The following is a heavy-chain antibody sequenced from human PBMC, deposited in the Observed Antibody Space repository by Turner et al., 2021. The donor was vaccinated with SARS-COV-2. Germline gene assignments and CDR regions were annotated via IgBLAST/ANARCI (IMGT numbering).Heavy chain of an antibody. V-gene: IGHV3-53*01. CDR1: GVTVSSNY. CDR3: ARDLMEVGGMDV. Sequence: EVQMVESGGGLIQPGGSLRLSCAASGVTVSSNYMSWVRQAPGKGLEWVSVIYSGGSTYYADSVKCRFTISRDNSKNTLYLQMNSLRAEDTAVYYCARDLMEVGGMDVWGQGTTVTVSS. D-gene: IGHD3-3*01. J-gene: IGHJ6*02. CDR2: IYSGGST.